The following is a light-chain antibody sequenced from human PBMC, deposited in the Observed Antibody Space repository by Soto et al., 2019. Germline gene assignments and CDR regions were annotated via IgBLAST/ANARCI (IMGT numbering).Light chain of an antibody. V-gene: IGKV3-20*01. CDR2: GXS. CDR3: QQYGSSPRT. Sequence: IVLPQCPATLSLAPGERATPPCRASPTVSGSTLASCQQKPGQAPRLXXYGXSSRATGIPDRLSGSGSGTDFTLTISRLEPEDFAVYYCQQYGSSPRTFGQGTKVDIK. CDR1: PTVSGST. J-gene: IGKJ1*01.